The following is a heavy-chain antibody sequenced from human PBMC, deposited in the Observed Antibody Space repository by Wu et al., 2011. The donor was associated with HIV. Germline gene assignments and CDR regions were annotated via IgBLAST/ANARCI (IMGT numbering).Heavy chain of an antibody. CDR2: INPNNGDT. Sequence: QVQLVQSGAEVKKPGASVKVSCKASGYTFTTFYMHWVRQAPGQGLEWMGWINPNNGDTNYGQKFQGRVTMTRDTSISTAYMELSRLRSDDTAVYYCARGPERDLAYFDYWGQGTLVTVSS. V-gene: IGHV1-2*02. CDR1: GYTFTTFY. CDR3: ARGPERDLAYFDY. J-gene: IGHJ4*02. D-gene: IGHD3/OR15-3a*01.